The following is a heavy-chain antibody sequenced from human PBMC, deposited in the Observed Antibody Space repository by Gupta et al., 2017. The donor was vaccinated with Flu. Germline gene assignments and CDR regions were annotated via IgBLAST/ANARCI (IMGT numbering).Heavy chain of an antibody. V-gene: IGHV3-15*05. CDR1: GLNFGVVR. Sequence: EVHVVESGGGLVKLGESLRLSCVVSGLNFGVVRMSWVRQAPGKGLEWVGRMKSYGGGGTTDYAAPVNGRFIISRDDSKNTLYLHMNGLEAEDTAVYFCNHMARETTMDHWGQGTLVTVSS. CDR3: NHMARETTMDH. J-gene: IGHJ4*02. CDR2: MKSYGGGGTT. D-gene: IGHD4-17*01.